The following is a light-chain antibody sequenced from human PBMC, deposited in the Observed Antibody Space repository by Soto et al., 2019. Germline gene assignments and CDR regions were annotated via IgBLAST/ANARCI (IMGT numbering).Light chain of an antibody. V-gene: IGKV2-28*01. Sequence: DIVMTQSPLSLTVTRGEAASISCRSSQALLRSNGYNYFNWYLQRPGQSPHLLIYGGSNVAPGVPDRFSGSGSGTDFTLRISRVEADDVGVYYCMQTVQTPITFGQGTRLEIK. CDR3: MQTVQTPIT. CDR1: QALLRSNGYNY. J-gene: IGKJ5*01. CDR2: GGS.